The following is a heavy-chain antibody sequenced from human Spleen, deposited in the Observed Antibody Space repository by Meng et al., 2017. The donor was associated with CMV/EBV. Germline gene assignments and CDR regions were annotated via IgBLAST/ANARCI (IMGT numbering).Heavy chain of an antibody. J-gene: IGHJ6*02. D-gene: IGHD3-3*01. V-gene: IGHV1-8*02. CDR2: MNPNSGNT. Sequence: ASVKVSCKASGYTFTSFDITWVRQVPGQGLEWMGWMNPNSGNTGYAQKFQGRVTMTRNTSISTAYMELSSLRSEDTAVYYCATPSYYDFWSGYYTYYYGMDVWGQGTTVTVSS. CDR3: ATPSYYDFWSGYYTYYYGMDV. CDR1: GYTFTSFD.